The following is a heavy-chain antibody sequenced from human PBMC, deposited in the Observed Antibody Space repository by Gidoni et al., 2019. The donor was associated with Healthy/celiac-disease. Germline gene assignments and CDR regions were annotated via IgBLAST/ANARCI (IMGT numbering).Heavy chain of an antibody. CDR2: INPGGGST. CDR1: GYPFASYY. D-gene: IGHD6-6*01. J-gene: IGHJ6*02. Sequence: QVQLVQSGAEVKTPGASVKAAGKASGYPFASYYMHWVRQAPGQGLEWMGIINPGGGSTSYAQKFQGRVTMTRDTSTSTVYMELSSLRSEDTAVYYCARGRLVHKYYYYGMDVWGQGTTVTVSS. V-gene: IGHV1-46*01. CDR3: ARGRLVHKYYYYGMDV.